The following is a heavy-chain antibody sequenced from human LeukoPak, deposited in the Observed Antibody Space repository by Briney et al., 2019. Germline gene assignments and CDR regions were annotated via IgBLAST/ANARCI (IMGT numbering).Heavy chain of an antibody. Sequence: MPSQTLSLTCTVSGGSISSGSFYWSWIRQTAGKGLEWIGRIYPSGDSQYSPSFRSRATISLDTRNQFSLKLSSVTAADTAVYFCARGYDRNGYQSRGFDYSGQGALVNVSS. CDR1: GGSISSGSFY. J-gene: IGHJ4*02. V-gene: IGHV4-61*02. CDR3: ARGYDRNGYQSRGFDY. D-gene: IGHD3-22*01. CDR2: IYPSGDS.